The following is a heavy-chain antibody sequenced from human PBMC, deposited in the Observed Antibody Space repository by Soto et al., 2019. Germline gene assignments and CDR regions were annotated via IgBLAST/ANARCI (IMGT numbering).Heavy chain of an antibody. J-gene: IGHJ6*02. CDR3: AKDNPRGKGYPPNYYDYYGMDV. CDR1: GFTFSSYG. D-gene: IGHD5-12*01. Sequence: QVQLVESGGGVVQPGRSLRLSCAASGFTFSSYGMHWVRQAPGKGLEWVAVISYDGSNKYYADSVKGRFTNSRDNSKNSLYLQMNSPRAEDTAVYYCAKDNPRGKGYPPNYYDYYGMDVWGQGTTVTVSS. CDR2: ISYDGSNK. V-gene: IGHV3-30*18.